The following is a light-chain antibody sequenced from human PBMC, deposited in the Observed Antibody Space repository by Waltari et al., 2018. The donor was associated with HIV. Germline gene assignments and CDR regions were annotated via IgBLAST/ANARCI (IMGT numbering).Light chain of an antibody. V-gene: IGLV2-11*01. CDR3: SSYTGKNRV. J-gene: IGLJ3*02. CDR2: DVN. Sequence: QSALTQPRSVSGSPGQSVTISCTGTSSDVGSYNHVSWYQQHPGKAPKLMIYDVNKRPSGVPGRFSGSKSGNTASLTVSGLQADDEAEYYCSSYTGKNRVFGGGTKLTVL. CDR1: SSDVGSYNH.